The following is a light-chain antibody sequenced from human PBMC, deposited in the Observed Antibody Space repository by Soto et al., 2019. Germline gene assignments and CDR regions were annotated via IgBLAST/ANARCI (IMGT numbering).Light chain of an antibody. Sequence: EIVLTQSPATLSLSPGERATLSCRASQSISSYLAWYQQKLGQAPRLLIYDASNRATGVPARFSGSGSGTDCTRTISSLEPEDFAVYDCQQRSNWPLTFGQGTRLEIK. CDR3: QQRSNWPLT. CDR2: DAS. V-gene: IGKV3-11*01. CDR1: QSISSY. J-gene: IGKJ5*01.